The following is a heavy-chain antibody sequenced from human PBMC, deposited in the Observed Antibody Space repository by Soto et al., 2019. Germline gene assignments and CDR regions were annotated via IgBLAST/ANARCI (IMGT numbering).Heavy chain of an antibody. D-gene: IGHD6-13*01. CDR1: GYTFTSYA. CDR3: ARSLYISSWYWFDP. Sequence: ASVKVCGKASGYTFTSYAMHWVRQAPGQRLEWMGWINAGNGNTKYSQKFQGRVTITRDTSASTAYMELSSLRSEATSVYYCARSLYISSWYWFDPWGHGTLVTVSS. J-gene: IGHJ5*02. CDR2: INAGNGNT. V-gene: IGHV1-3*01.